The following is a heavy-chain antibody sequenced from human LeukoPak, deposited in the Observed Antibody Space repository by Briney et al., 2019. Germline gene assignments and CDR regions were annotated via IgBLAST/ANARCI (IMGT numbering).Heavy chain of an antibody. V-gene: IGHV4-34*01. D-gene: IGHD3-3*01. J-gene: IGHJ5*02. Sequence: SETLSLTCAVYGGSFSDFYWTWIRQPPGRGLEWIGEINYSGGANYNPSLESRLTISLDTSKKQFSLKLTSVTAADTAVYYCARQRGFSSAYIDLWGRGTPVTVSP. CDR3: ARQRGFSSAYIDL. CDR1: GGSFSDFY. CDR2: INYSGGA.